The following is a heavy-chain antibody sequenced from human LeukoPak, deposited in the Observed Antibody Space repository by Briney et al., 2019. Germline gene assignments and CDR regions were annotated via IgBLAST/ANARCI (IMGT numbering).Heavy chain of an antibody. CDR3: ARHTWIQHAFDI. V-gene: IGHV4-39*01. Sequence: SETLSLTCTVSGXSISSSSYYWGWIRQPPGKGLESIGSIYYSGSTYYNPSLKSRVTISVDTSKNQFSLKLSSVTAADTAVYYCARHTWIQHAFDIWGQGTMVTVSS. CDR2: IYYSGST. CDR1: GXSISSSSYY. J-gene: IGHJ3*02. D-gene: IGHD5-18*01.